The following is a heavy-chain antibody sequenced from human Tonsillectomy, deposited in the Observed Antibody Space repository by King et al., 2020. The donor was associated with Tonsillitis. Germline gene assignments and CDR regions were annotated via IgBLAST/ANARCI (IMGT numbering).Heavy chain of an antibody. CDR1: GFTFSSYS. CDR2: ISSRGRSI. Sequence: VQLVQSAGGLVQPGGSLRLSCAASGFTFSSYSIHWVRQAPGKGLEWVSYISSRGRSIYYADSVKGRFTISRDYAKNSLYLQMNSLRAEDTAVYYCARGLVGRRGDYGMDVWGQGTTVTVSS. CDR3: ARGLVGRRGDYGMDV. J-gene: IGHJ6*02. D-gene: IGHD2-8*02. V-gene: IGHV3-48*01.